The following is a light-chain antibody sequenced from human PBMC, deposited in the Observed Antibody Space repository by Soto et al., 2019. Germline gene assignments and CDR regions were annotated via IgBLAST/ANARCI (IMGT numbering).Light chain of an antibody. Sequence: EIVLTQSPGTLSLSPGEIATLSCRTSQSVSRTYLGWYQQKPGQAPRLLIYGASSRATGIPDRFSGSGSGTGFTLTIGRLEPEDFAVYYCHQYGSSPQTFGQGTRLEIK. J-gene: IGKJ2*01. CDR3: HQYGSSPQT. CDR1: QSVSRTY. CDR2: GAS. V-gene: IGKV3-20*01.